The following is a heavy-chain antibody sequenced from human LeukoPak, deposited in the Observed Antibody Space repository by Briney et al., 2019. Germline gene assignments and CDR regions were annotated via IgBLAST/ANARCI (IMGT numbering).Heavy chain of an antibody. CDR3: AKGQIASGELLRFDY. D-gene: IGHD1-26*01. J-gene: IGHJ4*02. Sequence: GGSLRLSCAVSGFSFSSEAMGWVRQLPGGGLEWVSTISPAGGTTYYAESMKGRFTISRDNSKNTLYLQMSRLTGEDTAVYYCAKGQIASGELLRFDYWGQGTLVTVSS. CDR1: GFSFSSEA. V-gene: IGHV3-23*01. CDR2: ISPAGGTT.